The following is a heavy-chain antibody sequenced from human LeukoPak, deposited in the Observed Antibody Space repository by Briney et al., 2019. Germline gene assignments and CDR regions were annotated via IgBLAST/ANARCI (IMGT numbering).Heavy chain of an antibody. CDR3: ARRGALRYYDSSGYYST. CDR1: GGSFSGYY. V-gene: IGHV4-34*01. Sequence: SETLSLTCAVYGGSFSGYYWSWIRQPPGKGLEWIGEINHSGSTNYNPSLKSRVTISVDTSKNQFSLKLSSVTAADTAVYYCARRGALRYYDSSGYYSTWGQGTLVTVPS. D-gene: IGHD3-22*01. J-gene: IGHJ5*02. CDR2: INHSGST.